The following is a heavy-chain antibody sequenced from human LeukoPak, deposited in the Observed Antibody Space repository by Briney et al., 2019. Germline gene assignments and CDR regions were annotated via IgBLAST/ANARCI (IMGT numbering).Heavy chain of an antibody. CDR3: ARERATVTDY. CDR1: GGSISSYY. Sequence: SETLSLTCTVSGGSISSYYWSWIRQPPGKGLEWIGYIYYSGSTNYNPSLKSRVTISVDTSKNQFSLKLSSVTAADTAVYYCARERATVTDYWGQGILVTVSS. J-gene: IGHJ4*02. D-gene: IGHD4-17*01. V-gene: IGHV4-59*12. CDR2: IYYSGST.